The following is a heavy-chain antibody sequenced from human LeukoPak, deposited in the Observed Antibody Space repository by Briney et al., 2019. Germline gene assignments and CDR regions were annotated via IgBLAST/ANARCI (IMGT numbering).Heavy chain of an antibody. J-gene: IGHJ4*02. V-gene: IGHV4-4*02. D-gene: IGHD3-16*01. CDR2: VNLQGST. Sequence: SETLSLTCDVSGGSITQTNYWTGVRQPPRRGLEWIGEVNLQGSTNYNPSLMGRVAISVDTSENHVSLQLTSVTAADTAVYYCAREGGPYRPLDYSGQGTLVTVS. CDR1: GGSITQTNY. CDR3: AREGGPYRPLDY.